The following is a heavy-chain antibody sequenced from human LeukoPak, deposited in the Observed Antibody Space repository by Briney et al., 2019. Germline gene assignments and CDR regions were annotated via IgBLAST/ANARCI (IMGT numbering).Heavy chain of an antibody. CDR1: GGSISSGSYY. J-gene: IGHJ6*02. V-gene: IGHV4-61*02. Sequence: SQTLSLTCTVSGGSISSGSYYWSWIRQSAGKGLEWIGRIYTSGNTNYNPSLKSRVTISVDTPKNQFSLKLSSVTAADTAVYYCARDPNLPILRYYYGMDVWGQGTTVTVSS. CDR2: IYTSGNT. CDR3: ARDPNLPILRYYYGMDV. D-gene: IGHD3-9*01.